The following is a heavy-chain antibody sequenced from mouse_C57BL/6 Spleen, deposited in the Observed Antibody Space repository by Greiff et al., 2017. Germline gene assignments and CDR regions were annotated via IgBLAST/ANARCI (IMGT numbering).Heavy chain of an antibody. CDR3: ATTVVATGYFDV. Sequence: QVQLKESGAELARPGASVKLSCKASGYTFTSYGISWVKQRTGQGLEWIGEIYPRSGNTYYNEKFKGKATLNADKSSSTAYMELRSLTSEDSAVYCGATTVVATGYFDVWGTGTTVTVSS. CDR2: IYPRSGNT. V-gene: IGHV1-81*01. D-gene: IGHD1-1*01. J-gene: IGHJ1*03. CDR1: GYTFTSYG.